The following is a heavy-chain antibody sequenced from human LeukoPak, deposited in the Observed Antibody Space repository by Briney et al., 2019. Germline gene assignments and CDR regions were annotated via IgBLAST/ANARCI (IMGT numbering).Heavy chain of an antibody. CDR1: GGSIRSSSYY. CDR3: ATHIVVVPAAMPLEFDP. Sequence: PSESLSLTCTVSGGSIRSSSYYWGWIRQPPGKGLEWIGSIYYVGSTYYNPSLKSRVTISVDTSKNQFSLKLSSVTAADTAVYYCATHIVVVPAAMPLEFDPWGEGTLVTVSS. D-gene: IGHD2-2*01. V-gene: IGHV4-39*01. J-gene: IGHJ5*02. CDR2: IYYVGST.